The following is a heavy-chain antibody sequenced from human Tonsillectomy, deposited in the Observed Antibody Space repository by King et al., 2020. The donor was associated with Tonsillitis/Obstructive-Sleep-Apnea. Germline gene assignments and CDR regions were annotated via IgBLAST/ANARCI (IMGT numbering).Heavy chain of an antibody. D-gene: IGHD6-6*01. CDR2: IGWDDDK. Sequence: VTLKESGPALVKPTQTLTLTCTFSGFSLSTSEMCVSWIRQPPGKALEWLARIGWDDDKYYSTSLKTRLTISKDTSKNQVVLTMTNMDPVDTATYYCARIRLRGYSSSYDYFDYWGQGTLVTVCS. J-gene: IGHJ4*02. CDR1: GFSLSTSEMC. V-gene: IGHV2-70*11. CDR3: ARIRLRGYSSSYDYFDY.